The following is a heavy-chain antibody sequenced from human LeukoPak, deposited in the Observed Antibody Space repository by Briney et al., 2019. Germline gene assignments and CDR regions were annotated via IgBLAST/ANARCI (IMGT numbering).Heavy chain of an antibody. CDR3: AKVRLVIPGHFDY. V-gene: IGHV3-23*01. Sequence: PGGSLRLSCAASGFTFSSYAMSWVRRAPGKGLEWVSAISGSGGSTYYADSVKGRFTISRDNSKNTLYLQMNSLRAEDTAVYYCAKVRLVIPGHFDYWGQGTLVTVSS. CDR1: GFTFSSYA. J-gene: IGHJ4*02. D-gene: IGHD6-19*01. CDR2: ISGSGGST.